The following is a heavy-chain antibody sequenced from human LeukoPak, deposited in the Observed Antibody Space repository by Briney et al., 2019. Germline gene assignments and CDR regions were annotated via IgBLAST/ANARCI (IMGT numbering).Heavy chain of an antibody. V-gene: IGHV4-4*07. CDR2: IYTSGST. CDR3: ARQLYSSGSYFAPMDV. Sequence: SETLSLTCTVSGGSISSYYWSWIRQPAGKGLEWIGRIYTSGSTNYNPSLKSRVTMSVDTSKNQFSLKLSSVTAADTAVYYCARQLYSSGSYFAPMDVWGKGTTVTISS. J-gene: IGHJ6*03. D-gene: IGHD3-10*01. CDR1: GGSISSYY.